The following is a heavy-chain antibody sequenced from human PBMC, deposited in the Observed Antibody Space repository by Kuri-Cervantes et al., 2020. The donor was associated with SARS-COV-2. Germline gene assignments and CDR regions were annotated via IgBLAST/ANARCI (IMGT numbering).Heavy chain of an antibody. CDR2: ISSSSSYI. Sequence: GESLKISCVASGFTFSRYSMNWVRQAPGKGLEWVSSISSSSSYIYYADSVKGRFTISRDNAKNSLYLQMNSLRAEDTAVYYCARNRGSGWPFFDYWGQGTLVTVSS. CDR3: ARNRGSGWPFFDY. CDR1: GFTFSRYS. J-gene: IGHJ4*02. D-gene: IGHD6-19*01. V-gene: IGHV3-21*01.